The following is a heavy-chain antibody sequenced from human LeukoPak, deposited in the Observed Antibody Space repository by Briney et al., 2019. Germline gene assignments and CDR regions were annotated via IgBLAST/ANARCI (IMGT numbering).Heavy chain of an antibody. D-gene: IGHD3-10*01. J-gene: IGHJ4*02. CDR2: IYHSGST. CDR3: ARVLLVRGDPGPFDY. Sequence: SETLSLTCAVPGGSISSGYYWGWIRQPPGKGLEWMGSIYHSGSTYYNPSLKSRVTISVDRSKNQFSLKLSSVTAADTAVYYCARVLLVRGDPGPFDYWGQGTLVTVSS. V-gene: IGHV4-38-2*01. CDR1: GGSISSGYY.